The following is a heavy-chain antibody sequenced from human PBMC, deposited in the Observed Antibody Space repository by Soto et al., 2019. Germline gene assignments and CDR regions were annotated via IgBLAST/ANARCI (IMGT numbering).Heavy chain of an antibody. J-gene: IGHJ5*02. V-gene: IGHV5-51*01. CDR2: FYPDDSDS. CDR3: ARFGGPGLPHNRLAT. CDR1: GYRFTDYW. D-gene: IGHD3-3*01. Sequence: PGESLKISCQVSGYRFTDYWIGWVRQIPGKGLEWMGIFYPDDSDSRYNPSFRGQVTFSADKSITTAYVQWSSLRASDSAMYYCARFGGPGLPHNRLATWGQGTLVTVSS.